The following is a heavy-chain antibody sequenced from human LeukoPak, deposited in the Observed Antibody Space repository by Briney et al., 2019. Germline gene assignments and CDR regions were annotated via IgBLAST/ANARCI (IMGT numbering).Heavy chain of an antibody. CDR1: GFTFSDYS. CDR3: ARDSAAMARHYFDY. Sequence: PGGSLRLSCAASGFTFSDYSMNWVRQAPGKGREWVAVISYDGGNKYYADSVKGRFTISRDNSKYTLYLQMNSLRAEDTAVYYCARDSAAMARHYFDYWGQGTLVTVSS. D-gene: IGHD5-18*01. CDR2: ISYDGGNK. J-gene: IGHJ4*02. V-gene: IGHV3-30*03.